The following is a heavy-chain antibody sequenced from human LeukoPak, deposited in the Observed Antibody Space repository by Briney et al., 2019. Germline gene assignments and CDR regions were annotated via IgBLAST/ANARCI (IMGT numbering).Heavy chain of an antibody. J-gene: IGHJ4*02. V-gene: IGHV3-11*04. Sequence: AGGSLRLSCAASGLTFSDYYMTWVRQAPGKGLEWVSSISGTGTTIYSADSVRGRFTVSRDNARNSLFLHMNSLRAEDTAVYYCAVQITMIIVVPYFDYWGQGTLVTVSS. D-gene: IGHD3-22*01. CDR2: ISGTGTTI. CDR3: AVQITMIIVVPYFDY. CDR1: GLTFSDYY.